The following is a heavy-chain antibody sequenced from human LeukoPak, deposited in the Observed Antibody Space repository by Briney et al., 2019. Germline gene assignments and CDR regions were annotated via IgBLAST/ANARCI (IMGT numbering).Heavy chain of an antibody. CDR1: GYTFTGYY. CDR3: ARDFLGSYYYYYYMDV. V-gene: IGHV1-2*06. J-gene: IGHJ6*03. CDR2: INPNSGGT. D-gene: IGHD3-10*02. Sequence: GASXXVSCKASGYTFTGYYMHWVRQAPGQGLEWMGRINPNSGGTNYAQKFQGRVTMTRDTSISTAYMELSRLRSDDTAVYYCARDFLGSYYYYYYMDVWGKGTTVTVSS.